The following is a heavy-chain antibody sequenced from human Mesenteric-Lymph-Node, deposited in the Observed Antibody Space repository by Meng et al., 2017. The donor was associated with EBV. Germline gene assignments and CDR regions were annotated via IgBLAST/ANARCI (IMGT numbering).Heavy chain of an antibody. CDR1: GDTFSTYT. Sequence: QVEPVQSGAEVKKAGSSVKVSCRASGDTFSTYTVTWVRQAPGQGLEWMGGIIPISARTSYAQKFQARVTMTAHESTSTAYMELTSLRPDDTAVYYCARGREDTSTPDFDYWGQGTLVTVSS. CDR3: ARGREDTSTPDFDY. CDR2: IIPISART. J-gene: IGHJ4*02. V-gene: IGHV1-69*01.